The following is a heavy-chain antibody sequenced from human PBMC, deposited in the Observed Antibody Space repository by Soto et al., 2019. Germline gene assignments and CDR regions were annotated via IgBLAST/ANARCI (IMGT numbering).Heavy chain of an antibody. CDR1: GGTFSSYT. CDR2: IIPILGIA. D-gene: IGHD3-3*01. V-gene: IGHV1-69*04. J-gene: IGHJ5*02. CDR3: ATDITIFGVVIT. Sequence: SVKVSCKASGGTFSSYTISWVRQAPGQGLEWMGRIIPILGIANYAQKFQGRVTITADKSTSTAYMELSSLRSEDTAVYYCATDITIFGVVITWGQGTLVTVSS.